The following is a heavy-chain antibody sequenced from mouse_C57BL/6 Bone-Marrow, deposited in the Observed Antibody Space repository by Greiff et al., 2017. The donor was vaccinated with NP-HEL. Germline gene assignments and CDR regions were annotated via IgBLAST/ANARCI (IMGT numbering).Heavy chain of an antibody. Sequence: LQESGAALVKPGASVKISCKASGYAFSSYWMNCVKERPGKGLEWIGQLYPGDGDTKYNGKFKGTATLTADNSSSTAYMQVSGLTSEDSAVYFCARGDYGSSRFGYAMDYWGQGTSVTVSS. CDR2: LYPGDGDT. D-gene: IGHD1-1*01. V-gene: IGHV1-80*01. J-gene: IGHJ4*01. CDR3: ARGDYGSSRFGYAMDY. CDR1: GYAFSSYW.